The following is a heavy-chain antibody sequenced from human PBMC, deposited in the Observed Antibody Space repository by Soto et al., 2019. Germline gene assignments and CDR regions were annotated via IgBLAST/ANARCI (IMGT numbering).Heavy chain of an antibody. V-gene: IGHV4-30-2*01. Sequence: SETLSLTCAVSGGSISGGGYSWSWIRQPPGKGLEWIGYIYHSGSTYYNPSLKSRVTISLDRSKNQFSLKLSSVTAADTAVYYCARDSRSRSAFDIWGQGTMVTVSS. CDR1: GGSISGGGYS. CDR3: ARDSRSRSAFDI. CDR2: IYHSGST. D-gene: IGHD1-26*01. J-gene: IGHJ3*02.